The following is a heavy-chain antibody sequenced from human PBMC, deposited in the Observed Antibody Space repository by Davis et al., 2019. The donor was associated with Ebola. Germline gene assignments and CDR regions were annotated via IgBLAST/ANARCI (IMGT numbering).Heavy chain of an antibody. CDR3: ARGVGATPYGMDV. CDR1: GYTFTGYY. J-gene: IGHJ6*02. Sequence: AASVKVSCKASGYTFTGYYMHWVRRAPGQGLEWMGRINPYNGGTNYAQKFQGRVTMTRDTSTSTVNMELSSLRSEDTAVYYCARGVGATPYGMDVWGQGTTVTVSS. CDR2: INPYNGGT. D-gene: IGHD1-26*01. V-gene: IGHV1-2*06.